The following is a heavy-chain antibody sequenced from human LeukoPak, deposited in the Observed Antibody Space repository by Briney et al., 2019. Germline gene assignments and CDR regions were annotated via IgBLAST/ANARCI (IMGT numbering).Heavy chain of an antibody. Sequence: PSETLSLTCTVSGGSISSYYWSWIRQPPGKGLEWIGYIYHSGSTYYNPSLKSRVTISVDRSKNQFSLKLSSVTAADTAVYYCATGSYRQNYYYYYGMDVWGQGTTVTVSS. CDR1: GGSISSYY. CDR2: IYHSGST. J-gene: IGHJ6*02. CDR3: ATGSYRQNYYYYYGMDV. D-gene: IGHD3-16*02. V-gene: IGHV4-59*04.